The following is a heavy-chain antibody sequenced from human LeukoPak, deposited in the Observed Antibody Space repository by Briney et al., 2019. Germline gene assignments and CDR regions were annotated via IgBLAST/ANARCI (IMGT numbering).Heavy chain of an antibody. Sequence: SQTLSLTCTVSGGTISSGDYYWSWIRQPPGKGLEWIGYIYYSGSTYYNPSLKSRVTISVDTSKNQFSLKLSSVTAADTAVYYCATMAYGDWYFDLCGRGTLVTVSS. V-gene: IGHV4-30-4*01. CDR3: ATMAYGDWYFDL. D-gene: IGHD3-10*01. CDR2: IYYSGST. J-gene: IGHJ2*01. CDR1: GGTISSGDYY.